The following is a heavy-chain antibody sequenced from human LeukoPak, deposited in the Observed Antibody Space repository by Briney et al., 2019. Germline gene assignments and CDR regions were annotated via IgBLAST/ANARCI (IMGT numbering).Heavy chain of an antibody. D-gene: IGHD6-13*01. CDR2: IYYSGTT. Sequence: SETLSLTCTVSGGSISNYYWSWIRQPPGKGLEWIGYIYYSGTTNYNPSLKSRVTITVDTSKNQFSLKLNSVTAADTAVYYCARGVYIAAAQYGYWGQGTLVTVSS. V-gene: IGHV4-59*01. J-gene: IGHJ4*02. CDR1: GGSISNYY. CDR3: ARGVYIAAAQYGY.